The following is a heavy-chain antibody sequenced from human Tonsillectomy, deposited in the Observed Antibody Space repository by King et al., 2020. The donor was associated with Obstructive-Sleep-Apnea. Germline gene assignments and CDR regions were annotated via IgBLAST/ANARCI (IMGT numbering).Heavy chain of an antibody. V-gene: IGHV3-7*03. J-gene: IGHJ4*02. CDR3: ARDRGWSPWDY. Sequence: VQLVESGGGLVQPGGSLRLSCAASGFTFSSYWMNWFRQAPGKGLEWVANIKQDGSEKYYVDSVKGRFTISRDNAENSMYLQMNSLRAADTAVDYCARDRGWSPWDYWGQGTLVTVSS. D-gene: IGHD6-19*01. CDR2: IKQDGSEK. CDR1: GFTFSSYW.